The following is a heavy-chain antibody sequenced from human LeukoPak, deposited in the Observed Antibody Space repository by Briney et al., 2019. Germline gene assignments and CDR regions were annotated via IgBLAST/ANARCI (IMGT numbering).Heavy chain of an antibody. CDR3: AREEVGGLDY. CDR2: IYYSGST. D-gene: IGHD3-16*01. V-gene: IGHV4-59*01. J-gene: IGHJ4*02. Sequence: PSETLSLTCTVSGGSISSYYWSWLRQPPGKGLEWLGYIYYSGSTNYNPSLKSRVTISVDTSKNQFSLKLSSVTAADTAVYYCAREEVGGLDYWGQGTLVTVSS. CDR1: GGSISSYY.